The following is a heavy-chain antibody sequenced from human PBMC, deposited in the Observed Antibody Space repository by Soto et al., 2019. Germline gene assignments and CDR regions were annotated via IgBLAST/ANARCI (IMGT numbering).Heavy chain of an antibody. D-gene: IGHD3-10*01. J-gene: IGHJ6*02. Sequence: EVQLVESGGGLVQPGRSLRLSCAASGFTVRGSAMHWVRQVKGGGLEWVAGIYGSGAVGYVGAVRGRFTISRDVAKNSLHLQMNSLTIEDTALYYCVGEILSGGADVWGQGTTVTVS. CDR3: VGEILSGGADV. V-gene: IGHV3-9*01. CDR1: GFTVRGSA. CDR2: IYGSGAV.